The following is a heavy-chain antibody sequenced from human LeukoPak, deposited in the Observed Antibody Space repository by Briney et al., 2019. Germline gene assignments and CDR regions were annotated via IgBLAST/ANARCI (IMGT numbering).Heavy chain of an antibody. J-gene: IGHJ3*02. V-gene: IGHV4-31*03. CDR3: ARGWFGELLWSVDAFDI. Sequence: PSQTLSLTCTVSGGSISSGDYYWSWIRQHPGKGLEWIGYIYDSGSTNYNPSLKSRVTISVDTSKNQFSLKLTSVTAADTAVYYCARGWFGELLWSVDAFDIWGQGTMVTVSS. CDR1: GGSISSGDYY. D-gene: IGHD3-10*01. CDR2: IYDSGST.